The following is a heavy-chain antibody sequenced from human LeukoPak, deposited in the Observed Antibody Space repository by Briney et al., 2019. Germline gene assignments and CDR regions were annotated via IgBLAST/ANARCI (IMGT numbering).Heavy chain of an antibody. D-gene: IGHD3-22*01. Sequence: SETLSLTCTVSGGSISSYYWSWIRQPPGKGLEWIGYIYYSGSTNYNPSLKSRVTISVDTSKNQFSLKLSSVTAADTAVYYCARGLGPYYYDSSGYYYVGYFDYWGQGTLVTVSS. CDR3: ARGLGPYYYDSSGYYYVGYFDY. CDR2: IYYSGST. V-gene: IGHV4-59*01. CDR1: GGSISSYY. J-gene: IGHJ4*02.